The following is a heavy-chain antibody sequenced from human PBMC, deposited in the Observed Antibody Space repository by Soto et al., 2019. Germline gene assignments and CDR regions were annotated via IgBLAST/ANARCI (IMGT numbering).Heavy chain of an antibody. Sequence: QVQLVESGGGVVQPGRSLRLSCAASGFTFSSYAMHWVRQAPGKGLEWVAVISYDGSNKYYADSVKGRFTISRDNSKNTLYLQMNSLRAEDTAVYYCARDPGSVVAARFDYWGQGTLVPVSS. CDR1: GFTFSSYA. CDR3: ARDPGSVVAARFDY. J-gene: IGHJ4*02. CDR2: ISYDGSNK. V-gene: IGHV3-30-3*01. D-gene: IGHD2-15*01.